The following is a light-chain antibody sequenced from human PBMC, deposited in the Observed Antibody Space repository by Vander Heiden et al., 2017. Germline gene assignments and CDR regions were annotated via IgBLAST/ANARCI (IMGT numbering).Light chain of an antibody. CDR3: MQPLQTPWT. CDR1: QSLLHSNGYNY. J-gene: IGKJ1*01. CDR2: LGS. Sequence: EIVMTPSPLSLLVIPGEPASISCRSSQSLLHSNGYNYLDWYLQKPGQSPHLLIYLGSNRASGVPDRFSGSGSGRDCTLKISRVEAEDVGVYYCMQPLQTPWTFGQGTKVEIK. V-gene: IGKV2-28*01.